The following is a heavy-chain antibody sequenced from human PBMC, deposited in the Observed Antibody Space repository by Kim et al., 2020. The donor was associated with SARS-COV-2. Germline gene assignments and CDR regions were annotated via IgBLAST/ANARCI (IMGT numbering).Heavy chain of an antibody. CDR1: GFTFGDYA. V-gene: IGHV3-9*01. D-gene: IGHD5-12*01. CDR3: AKDRGATMGSFQR. CDR2: ISWNSDTI. Sequence: GGSLRLSCAASGFTFGDYAMHWVRQAPGKGLEWVSGISWNSDTIDYADSVKGRFTISRDNAKNSLYLQMTSLRAEDTALYYCAKDRGATMGSFQRWGQGTLLTVSS. J-gene: IGHJ1*01.